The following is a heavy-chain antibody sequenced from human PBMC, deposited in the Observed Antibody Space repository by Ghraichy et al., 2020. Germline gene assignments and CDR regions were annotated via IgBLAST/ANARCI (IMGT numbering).Heavy chain of an antibody. CDR3: ARWAGGTNYYYYYGMDV. D-gene: IGHD4-23*01. CDR2: ISAYNGNT. CDR1: GYTFTSYG. Sequence: ASVKVSCKASGYTFTSYGISWVRQAPGQGLEWMGWISAYNGNTNYAQKLQGRVTMTTDTSTSTAYMELRSLRSDDTAVYYCARWAGGTNYYYYYGMDVWGQGTTVTVSS. V-gene: IGHV1-18*01. J-gene: IGHJ6*02.